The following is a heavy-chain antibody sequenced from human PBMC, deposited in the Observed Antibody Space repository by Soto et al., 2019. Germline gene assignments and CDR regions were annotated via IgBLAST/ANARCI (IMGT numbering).Heavy chain of an antibody. CDR2: LFSGASS. J-gene: IGHJ5*01. CDR1: GFTVSSGY. CDR3: ARDTYSSGWYDS. V-gene: IGHV3-53*05. D-gene: IGHD6-19*01. Sequence: GGSLRISCAASGFTVSSGYIAWVRQAPGKGLEWISVLFSGASSYYADSVKGRFTISRDNSKNTLSLEMSSLRVEDTAVYFCARDTYSSGWYDSWGQGTLVTVSS.